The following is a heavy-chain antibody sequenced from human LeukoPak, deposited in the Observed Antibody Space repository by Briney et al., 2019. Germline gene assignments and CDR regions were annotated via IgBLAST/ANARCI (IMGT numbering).Heavy chain of an antibody. CDR2: IQSDGNIQ. J-gene: IGHJ4*02. CDR3: ARDGVASTDH. D-gene: IGHD5-12*01. Sequence: GGSLRLSCAASGFTFSSYAMSWVRQAPGKGLEWVAFIQSDGNIQYYEDSVKGRFTISRDNSRKTVDLQMSSLRLEDTAIYLCARDGVASTDHWGQGTLVTVSS. CDR1: GFTFSSYA. V-gene: IGHV3-30*02.